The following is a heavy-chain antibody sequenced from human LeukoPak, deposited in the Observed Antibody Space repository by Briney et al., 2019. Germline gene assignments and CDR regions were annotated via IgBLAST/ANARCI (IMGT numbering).Heavy chain of an antibody. V-gene: IGHV4-59*01. CDR1: GDSIRSYY. Sequence: SETLSLTCTVSGDSIRSYYWSWIRQPPGKGLEWIGYIYYSGSTNYNPSLKSRVTMSVDTSKNQFSLKLSSVTAADTAMYYCARSVLFDPWGQGTLVTVSS. CDR3: ARSVLFDP. CDR2: IYYSGST. J-gene: IGHJ5*02.